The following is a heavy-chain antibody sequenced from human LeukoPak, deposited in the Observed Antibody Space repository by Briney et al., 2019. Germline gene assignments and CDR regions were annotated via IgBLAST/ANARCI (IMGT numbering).Heavy chain of an antibody. CDR1: GFTFSNYG. D-gene: IGHD5-18*01. CDR3: AREKENLDTAMGSYSGFDP. CDR2: IWYDGSNK. J-gene: IGHJ5*02. V-gene: IGHV3-33*01. Sequence: GGSLRLSCAASGFTFSNYGMHWVRQAPGKGLEWVAVIWYDGSNKYYVDSVTGRFTISRDNSKNTLYLQMNSLRAEDTAVYYCAREKENLDTAMGSYSGFDPWGQGTLVTVSS.